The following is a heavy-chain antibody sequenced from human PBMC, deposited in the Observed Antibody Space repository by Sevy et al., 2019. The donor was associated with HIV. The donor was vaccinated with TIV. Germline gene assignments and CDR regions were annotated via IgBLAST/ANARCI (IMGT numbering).Heavy chain of an antibody. CDR2: VHNTGGT. CDR1: GGSINSDH. J-gene: IGHJ3*02. CDR3: ARRNDFDI. Sequence: SETLSLTCTVSGGSINSDHWNWIRQPPGKGLEWIGYVHNTGGTNSNPSLKKRITKSVDRTKNKFSLKLTSVTAAETAVYYCARRNDFDIWGQGTMVTVSS. V-gene: IGHV4-59*08.